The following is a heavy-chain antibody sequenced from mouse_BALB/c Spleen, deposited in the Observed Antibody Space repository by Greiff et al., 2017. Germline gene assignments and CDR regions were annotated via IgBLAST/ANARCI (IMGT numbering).Heavy chain of an antibody. J-gene: IGHJ3*01. CDR3: ARPYYGNPFAY. CDR1: GYTFPDYV. V-gene: IGHV1-77*01. D-gene: IGHD2-10*01. Sequence: QVQLQQSGPELVKPGASVKMSCKASGYTFPDYVISWVKQRTGQGLEWIGEIYPGSGSTYYNEKFKGKATLTADKSSNTAYMQLSSLTSEDSAVYFCARPYYGNPFAYWGQGTLVTVSA. CDR2: IYPGSGST.